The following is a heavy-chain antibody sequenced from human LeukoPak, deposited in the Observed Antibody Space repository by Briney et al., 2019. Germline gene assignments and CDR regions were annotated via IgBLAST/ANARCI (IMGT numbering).Heavy chain of an antibody. J-gene: IGHJ5*02. Sequence: GASVKVSCKASGGTFSSYAISWVRQAPGQGLEWMGGIIPIFGTANYAQKFQGRVTITADESTSTAYMELSSLRSEDTAVYYCATGRSLLWFGELSSDPINWFDPWGQGTLVTVSS. CDR2: IIPIFGTA. CDR3: ATGRSLLWFGELSSDPINWFDP. V-gene: IGHV1-69*13. D-gene: IGHD3-10*01. CDR1: GGTFSSYA.